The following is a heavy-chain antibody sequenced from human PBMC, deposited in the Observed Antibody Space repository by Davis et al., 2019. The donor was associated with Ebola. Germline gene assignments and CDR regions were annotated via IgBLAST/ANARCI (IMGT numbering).Heavy chain of an antibody. Sequence: MPSETLSLTCTVSGGSIGTTSYYWSWIRQPPGKGLQWIGEINHSGSTNYNPSLKSRVTISVDTSKNQFSLKLSSVTAADTAVYYCARESEEYYYDSWGQGTLVTVSS. D-gene: IGHD6-6*01. V-gene: IGHV4-39*07. J-gene: IGHJ4*02. CDR3: ARESEEYYYDS. CDR1: GGSIGTTSYY. CDR2: INHSGST.